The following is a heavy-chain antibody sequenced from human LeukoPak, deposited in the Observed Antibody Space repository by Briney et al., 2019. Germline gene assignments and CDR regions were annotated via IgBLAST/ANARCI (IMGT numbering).Heavy chain of an antibody. CDR2: INHSGST. J-gene: IGHJ3*02. D-gene: IGHD6-13*01. CDR1: GGSFSGYY. V-gene: IGHV4-34*01. Sequence: SETLSLTCAVYGGSFSGYYCSWIRQPPGKGLEWIGEINHSGSTNYNPSLKSRVTISVDTSKNQFSLKLSSVTAADTAVYYCARGFFYSSPRRGAFDIWGQGTMVTVSS. CDR3: ARGFFYSSPRRGAFDI.